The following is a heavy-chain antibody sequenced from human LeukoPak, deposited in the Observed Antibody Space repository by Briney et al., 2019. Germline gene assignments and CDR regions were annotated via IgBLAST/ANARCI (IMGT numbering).Heavy chain of an antibody. V-gene: IGHV3-9*01. CDR1: GFNLDDYA. Sequence: GGSLRLSCAASGFNLDDYAMQWVRQARGKGLEWVSGISWNSGSIIYADSVKRRFTISRDNAKNSLYLQMNSLRAEDTALYYCAKGYCSSTSCYDDYWGQGTLVTVSS. D-gene: IGHD2-2*01. J-gene: IGHJ4*02. CDR3: AKGYCSSTSCYDDY. CDR2: ISWNSGSI.